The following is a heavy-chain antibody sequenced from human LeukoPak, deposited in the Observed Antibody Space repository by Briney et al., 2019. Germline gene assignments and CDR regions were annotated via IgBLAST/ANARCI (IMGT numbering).Heavy chain of an antibody. CDR2: IYTSGST. V-gene: IGHV4-4*07. Sequence: PSETLSLTCTVSGGSLSSYYWSWIRQPAGRGLEWIGRIYTSGSTNYNPSLKSRVTMSVDTSQNQFSLKLSSVTAADTAVYYCARSLEWFSISGFYYYYMDVWGKGTTVTVSS. J-gene: IGHJ6*03. D-gene: IGHD3-3*01. CDR3: ARSLEWFSISGFYYYYMDV. CDR1: GGSLSSYY.